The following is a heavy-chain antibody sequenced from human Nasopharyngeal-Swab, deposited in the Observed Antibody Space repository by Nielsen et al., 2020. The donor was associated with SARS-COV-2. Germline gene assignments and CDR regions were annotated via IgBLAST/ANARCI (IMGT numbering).Heavy chain of an antibody. CDR2: IRSKAYGGTT. Sequence: GGSLRLSCTASGFTFGDYAMSWFRQAPGKGLEWVGFIRSKAYGGTTEYAASVKGRFTISRDDSKSIAYLQMNSLKTEDTAVYYCTSGRDGYNRNHPYYYYGMDVWGQGTTVTVSS. V-gene: IGHV3-49*03. J-gene: IGHJ6*02. CDR1: GFTFGDYA. CDR3: TSGRDGYNRNHPYYYYGMDV. D-gene: IGHD1-14*01.